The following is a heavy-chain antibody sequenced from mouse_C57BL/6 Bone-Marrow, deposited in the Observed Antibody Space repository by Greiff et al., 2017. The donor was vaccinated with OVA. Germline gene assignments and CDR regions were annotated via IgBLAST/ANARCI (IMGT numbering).Heavy chain of an antibody. CDR1: GYTFTSYW. CDR3: AIEGHYYRYFDD. V-gene: IGHV1-74*01. Sequence: QVQLQQPGAELVKPGASVKVSCKASGYTFTSYWMHWVKQRPGQGLEWIGRIHPSDSDTNYNQKFKGKATLTVDKSSSTAYMPLSSLTSEDSAVYYCAIEGHYYRYFDDWGQGTTLTVSS. J-gene: IGHJ2*01. CDR2: IHPSDSDT. D-gene: IGHD1-1*01.